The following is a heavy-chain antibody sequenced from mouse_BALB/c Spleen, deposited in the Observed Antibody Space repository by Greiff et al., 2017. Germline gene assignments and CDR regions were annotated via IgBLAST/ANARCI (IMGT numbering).Heavy chain of an antibody. V-gene: IGHV1-54*01. Sequence: QVTLKESGAELVRPGTSVKVSCKASGYAFTNYLIEWVKQRPGQGLEWIGVINPGSGGTNYNEKFKGKATLTADKSSSTAYMQLSSLTSDDSAVYFCARRGYGYAMDYWGQGTSVTVSS. D-gene: IGHD2-14*01. CDR1: GYAFTNYL. CDR3: ARRGYGYAMDY. CDR2: INPGSGGT. J-gene: IGHJ4*01.